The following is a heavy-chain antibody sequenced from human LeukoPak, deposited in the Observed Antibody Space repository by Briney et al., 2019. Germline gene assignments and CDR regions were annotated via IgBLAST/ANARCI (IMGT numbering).Heavy chain of an antibody. Sequence: GGSLRLSCAASGFTFSSYWMHWVRQAPGKGLVWVSRINSDGSSTSYADSVKGRFTISRDNAKNTLYLQMNSLRAEDAAVYYCAEGIAAAGIDYWGQGTLVTVSS. CDR3: AEGIAAAGIDY. V-gene: IGHV3-74*01. D-gene: IGHD6-13*01. J-gene: IGHJ4*02. CDR1: GFTFSSYW. CDR2: INSDGSST.